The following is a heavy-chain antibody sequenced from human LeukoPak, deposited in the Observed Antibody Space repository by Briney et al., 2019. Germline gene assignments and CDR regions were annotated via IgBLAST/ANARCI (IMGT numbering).Heavy chain of an antibody. D-gene: IGHD4-11*01. Sequence: ASETLSLTCTVSGGSISSYYWSWIRQPPGKGLEWIGYIYYSGSTNYNPSLKSRVTISVDTSKNQSSLKLSSVTAADTAVYYCARHVTTVSAGDWFDPWGQGTLVTVSS. V-gene: IGHV4-59*08. CDR3: ARHVTTVSAGDWFDP. CDR1: GGSISSYY. CDR2: IYYSGST. J-gene: IGHJ5*02.